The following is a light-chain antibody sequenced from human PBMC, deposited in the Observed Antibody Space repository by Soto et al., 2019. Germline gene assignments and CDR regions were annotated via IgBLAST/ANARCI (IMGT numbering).Light chain of an antibody. V-gene: IGLV2-14*01. Sequence: QSALTQPASVSGSPGQSITISCTGTSGDIGSYNRVSWYQPHPGKAPKLIIYEVTDRPSGVSNRFSGSKTGNTASLTISGLQAEDEAEYYCSSYTNINTRACVFGTGTKLTVL. CDR1: SGDIGSYNR. CDR2: EVT. CDR3: SSYTNINTRACV. J-gene: IGLJ1*01.